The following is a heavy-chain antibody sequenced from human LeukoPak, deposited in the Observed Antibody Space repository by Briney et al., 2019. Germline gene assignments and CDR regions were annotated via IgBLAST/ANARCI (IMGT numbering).Heavy chain of an antibody. CDR3: ARGWIRGYLHYDYVWGSYRSYYFDY. D-gene: IGHD3-16*02. CDR2: INHSGST. Sequence: SETLYLTCAVYGGSFSGYYWSWIRQPPGKGLEWIGEINHSGSTNYNPSLKSRVTISVDTSKNQFSLKLSSVTAADTAVYYCARGWIRGYLHYDYVWGSYRSYYFDYWGQGTLVTVSS. V-gene: IGHV4-34*01. J-gene: IGHJ4*02. CDR1: GGSFSGYY.